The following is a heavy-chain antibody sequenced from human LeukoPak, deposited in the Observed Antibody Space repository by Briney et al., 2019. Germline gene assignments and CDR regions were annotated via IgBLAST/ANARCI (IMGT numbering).Heavy chain of an antibody. D-gene: IGHD6-19*01. V-gene: IGHV4-30-2*01. CDR3: ARARGFRLLPQGRYYYYYGMDV. J-gene: IGHJ6*02. CDR2: IYHSGST. CDR1: GGSISSGGYY. Sequence: SETLSLTCTVSGGSISSGGYYWSWIRQPPGKGLEWIGYIYHSGSTYYNPSLKSRVTISVDRSKNQFSLKLSSVTAADTAVYYCARARGFRLLPQGRYYYYYGMDVWGQGTTVTVSS.